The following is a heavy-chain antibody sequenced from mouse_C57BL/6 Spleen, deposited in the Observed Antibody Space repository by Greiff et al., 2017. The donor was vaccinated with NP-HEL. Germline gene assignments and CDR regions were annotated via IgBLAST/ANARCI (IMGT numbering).Heavy chain of an antibody. CDR2: INPSTGGT. Sequence: EVQLQQSGPELVKPGASVKISCKASGYSFTGYYMHWVKQSSEKSLEWIGEINPSTGGTSYNQKFKGKATLTVDKSSSTAYMQLKSLTSEDSAVYYCARSGYEAMDYWGQGTSVTVSS. CDR1: GYSFTGYY. D-gene: IGHD3-2*02. V-gene: IGHV1-43*01. CDR3: ARSGYEAMDY. J-gene: IGHJ4*01.